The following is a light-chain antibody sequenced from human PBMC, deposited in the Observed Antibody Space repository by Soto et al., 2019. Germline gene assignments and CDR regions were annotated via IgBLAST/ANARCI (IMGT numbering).Light chain of an antibody. Sequence: EIEMTQSPATLSVSPGERATLSCRASQSVSSNLAWYQQKPGQAPRLLIYGASTRATGIPARFSGSESGTEFTLNISSLESEDFAVYYCQHDNNGPPRFTFGPGTKVHIK. V-gene: IGKV3-15*01. J-gene: IGKJ3*01. CDR1: QSVSSN. CDR3: QHDNNGPPRFT. CDR2: GAS.